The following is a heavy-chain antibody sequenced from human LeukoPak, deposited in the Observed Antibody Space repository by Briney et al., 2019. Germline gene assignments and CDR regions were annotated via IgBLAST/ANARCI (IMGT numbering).Heavy chain of an antibody. J-gene: IGHJ4*02. CDR2: IIENGGET. D-gene: IGHD6-13*01. CDR3: AKDYEYNSNTWYFH. CDR1: GFTFSSYA. Sequence: GGSLRLSCAASGFTFSSYAMSWVRQAPGEGLEWVSGIIENGGETYYADSVRGRFTISRDNSKNTLYLQMNSLRAEDTAVYYCAKDYEYNSNTWYFHWGRGTLVSVSS. V-gene: IGHV3-23*01.